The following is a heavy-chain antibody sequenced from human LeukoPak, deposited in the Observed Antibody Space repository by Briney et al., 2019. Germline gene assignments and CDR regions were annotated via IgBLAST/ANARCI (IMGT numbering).Heavy chain of an antibody. CDR3: ARDLIPPLYSSGWYTFGDGMDV. J-gene: IGHJ6*02. D-gene: IGHD6-19*01. CDR1: GDSVSSNSAA. CDR2: TYYRSKWYN. V-gene: IGHV6-1*01. Sequence: SQTLSLTCAISGDSVSSNSAAWNWIRQSPSRGLEWLGRTYYRSKWYNDYAVSVKSRITINPDTSKNQFSLQLNSVTPEDTAVYYCARDLIPPLYSSGWYTFGDGMDVWGQGTTVTVSS.